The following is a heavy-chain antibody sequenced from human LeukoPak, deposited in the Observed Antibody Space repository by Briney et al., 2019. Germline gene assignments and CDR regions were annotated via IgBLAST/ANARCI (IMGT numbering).Heavy chain of an antibody. D-gene: IGHD6-19*01. CDR2: ISGSGGST. CDR3: AKDGSGQWLDDTYFDY. Sequence: GESLKISCAASGFTFSSYAMSWVRQAPGKGLEWVSAISGSGGSTYYADSVKGRFTISRDNSKNTLYPQMNSLRAEDTAVYYCAKDGSGQWLDDTYFDYWGQGTLVTVSS. J-gene: IGHJ4*02. CDR1: GFTFSSYA. V-gene: IGHV3-23*01.